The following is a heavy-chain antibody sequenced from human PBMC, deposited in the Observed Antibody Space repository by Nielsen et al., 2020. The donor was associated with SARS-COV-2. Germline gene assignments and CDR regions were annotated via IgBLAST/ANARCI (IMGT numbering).Heavy chain of an antibody. CDR3: ASGAVAGTYYYYYYMDV. CDR1: GGTLSSYA. V-gene: IGHV1-69*13. Sequence: SVKVSCKASGGTLSSYAISWVRQAPGQGLEWMGGIIPIFGTANYAQKFQGRVTITADESTSTAYMELSSLRSEDTAVYYCASGAVAGTYYYYYYMDVWGKGTTVTVSS. J-gene: IGHJ6*03. D-gene: IGHD6-19*01. CDR2: IIPIFGTA.